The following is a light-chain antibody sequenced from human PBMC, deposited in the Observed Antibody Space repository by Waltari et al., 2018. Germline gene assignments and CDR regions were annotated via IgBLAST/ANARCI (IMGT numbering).Light chain of an antibody. V-gene: IGKV4-1*01. J-gene: IGKJ2*01. CDR1: QSVLYGTNNKNY. Sequence: EIVMTQSPATLSVSPGERATLSCRASQSVLYGTNNKNYLGWYQQKPGQPPNLLIYWASTRESGVPDRFSGSGSGTDFTLTISSLQAEDVAVYYCQQYYSIPYTFGPGTKLEIK. CDR2: WAS. CDR3: QQYYSIPYT.